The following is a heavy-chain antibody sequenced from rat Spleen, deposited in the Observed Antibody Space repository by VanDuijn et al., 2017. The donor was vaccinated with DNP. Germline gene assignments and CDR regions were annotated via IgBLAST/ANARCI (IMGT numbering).Heavy chain of an antibody. CDR3: ARQTTVPTGWFAY. CDR2: ITYDGRNI. Sequence: EVQLVESDGGLVQPGRSLKLSCAASGITFSDHNMAWVRQAPTKGLEWVATITYDGRNIYYRDSVKGRFTISRNNAKSSLSLQMNSLKSEDTATYYCARQTTVPTGWFAYWGQGTLVTVSS. V-gene: IGHV5-29*01. CDR1: GITFSDHN. J-gene: IGHJ3*01. D-gene: IGHD1-1*01.